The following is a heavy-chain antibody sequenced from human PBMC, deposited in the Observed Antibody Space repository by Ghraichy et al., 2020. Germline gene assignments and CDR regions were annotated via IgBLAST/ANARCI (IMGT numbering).Heavy chain of an antibody. V-gene: IGHV3-23*01. D-gene: IGHD1-1*01. CDR3: AKPNNNWNDAGVPFFDD. J-gene: IGHJ4*02. CDR1: GFTFSSYA. Sequence: GESLRLSCAASGFTFSSYAMHWVRRAPGRGLEWVSVISGSGGSTFYADSVKGRFTISRDNSRNTLHLQMNSLRAEDTAVYYCAKPNNNWNDAGVPFFDDWGQGTLVTVSS. CDR2: ISGSGGST.